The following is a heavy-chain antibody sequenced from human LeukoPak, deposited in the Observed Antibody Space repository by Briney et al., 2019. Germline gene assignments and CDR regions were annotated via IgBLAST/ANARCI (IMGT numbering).Heavy chain of an antibody. CDR1: GFTFSSYW. Sequence: GGSLRLSCAASGFTFSSYWMHWVRQAPGKGLGWVSRINGDGGSTSYADSVKGRFTISRDKAKNTLYLQMNSLRAEDTAVYYCAGATYYYDSSGYYNIWGQGTMVTVSS. D-gene: IGHD3-22*01. J-gene: IGHJ3*02. V-gene: IGHV3-74*01. CDR2: INGDGGST. CDR3: AGATYYYDSSGYYNI.